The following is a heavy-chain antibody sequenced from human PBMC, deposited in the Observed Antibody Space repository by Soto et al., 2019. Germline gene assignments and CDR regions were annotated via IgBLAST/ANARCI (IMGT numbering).Heavy chain of an antibody. CDR1: GFTFSSYA. Sequence: EVQLVESGGGLVQPGGSLRLSCAASGFTFSSYAMNWVRQAPGKGLEWVSYISSSSSYTNYADSVKGRFTISRDNAKNSLYLQMNSLRAEDTAVYYCARELKATVVTRTFGYWGQGTLVTVSS. CDR2: ISSSSSYT. V-gene: IGHV3-48*03. CDR3: ARELKATVVTRTFGY. J-gene: IGHJ4*02. D-gene: IGHD4-17*01.